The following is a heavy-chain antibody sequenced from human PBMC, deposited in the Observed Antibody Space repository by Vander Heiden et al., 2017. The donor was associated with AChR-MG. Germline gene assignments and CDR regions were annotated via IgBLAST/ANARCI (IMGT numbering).Heavy chain of an antibody. CDR2: IRYDGSNK. V-gene: IGHV3-30*02. CDR1: GFTFSSYG. Sequence: CAASGFTFSSYGMHWVRQAPGKGLEWVAFIRYDGSNKYYADSVKGRFTISRDNSKNTLYLQMNSLRAEDTAVYYCATRVGATFDYWGQGTLVTVSS. J-gene: IGHJ4*02. D-gene: IGHD1-26*01. CDR3: ATRVGATFDY.